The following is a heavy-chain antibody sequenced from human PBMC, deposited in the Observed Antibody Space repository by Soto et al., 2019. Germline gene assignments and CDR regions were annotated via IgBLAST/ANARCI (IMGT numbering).Heavy chain of an antibody. D-gene: IGHD3-16*02. CDR2: INVATGNT. J-gene: IGHJ4*02. CDR3: ARDCNFASLAAIDY. V-gene: IGHV1-3*01. CDR1: GYTFTRNH. Sequence: HVHLVQSGAEVKKPGASVKVSCKASGYTFTRNHMHWVRQAPGQGLEWMGFINVATGNTRSSRKFQGRLILTRDTSANTTHLDLSGLTTEDSAVYYCARDCNFASLAAIDYWGQGTPLTVSS.